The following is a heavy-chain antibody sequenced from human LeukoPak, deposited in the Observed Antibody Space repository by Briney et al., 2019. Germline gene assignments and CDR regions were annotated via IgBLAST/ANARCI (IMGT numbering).Heavy chain of an antibody. Sequence: SETLSLTCTVSGGSISSGSYYWSWIRQPAGKGLEWIGRIYTSGSTNYNPSLESRVTMSVDTSKNQFSLKLSSVTAADTAVYYCARGCSSTSCSNNWFDPWGQGTLVTVSS. J-gene: IGHJ5*02. CDR3: ARGCSSTSCSNNWFDP. D-gene: IGHD2-2*01. V-gene: IGHV4-61*02. CDR1: GGSISSGSYY. CDR2: IYTSGST.